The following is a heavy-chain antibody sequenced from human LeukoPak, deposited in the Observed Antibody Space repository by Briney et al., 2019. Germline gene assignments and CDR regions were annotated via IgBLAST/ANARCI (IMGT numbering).Heavy chain of an antibody. J-gene: IGHJ4*02. CDR1: GYTFTDYY. CDR2: VDPEDGET. Sequence: GATVKISCRASGYTFTDYYMHWVQQAPGKGLEWMGRVDPEDGETIYAEKSQGRVTLTRNTSISTAYMELSSLRSEDTAVYYCARGRGSGSRQLVYWGQGTLVTVSS. CDR3: ARGRGSGSRQLVY. D-gene: IGHD1-26*01. V-gene: IGHV1-69-2*01.